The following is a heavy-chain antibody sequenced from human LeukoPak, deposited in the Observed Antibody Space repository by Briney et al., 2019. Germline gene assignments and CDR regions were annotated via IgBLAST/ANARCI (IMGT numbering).Heavy chain of an antibody. Sequence: GSLRLPCPASGFTFNSYWMHWVRPAPGKGLVWVSRINTDGRSTRYADSAKGRFTITRDNTKNTLYLQMNILRDEDTAVYYCARAIPDGEAGLFDYWGQGTLVTVSS. CDR3: ARAIPDGEAGLFDY. D-gene: IGHD3-10*01. CDR1: GFTFNSYW. J-gene: IGHJ4*02. CDR2: INTDGRST. V-gene: IGHV3-74*01.